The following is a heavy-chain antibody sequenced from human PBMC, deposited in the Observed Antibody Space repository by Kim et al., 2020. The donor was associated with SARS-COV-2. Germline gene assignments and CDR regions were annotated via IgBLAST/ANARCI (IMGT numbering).Heavy chain of an antibody. D-gene: IGHD3-22*01. V-gene: IGHV3-33*01. J-gene: IGHJ4*02. Sequence: YGDSVKGRFTISRDTNKHTVDLQMNSLRVDDTAVYYCVREQGSGYYRVADYWGQGTLVTVSS. CDR3: VREQGSGYYRVADY.